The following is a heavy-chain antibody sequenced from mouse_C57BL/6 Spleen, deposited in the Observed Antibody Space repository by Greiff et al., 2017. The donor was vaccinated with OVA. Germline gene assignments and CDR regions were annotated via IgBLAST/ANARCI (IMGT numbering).Heavy chain of an antibody. Sequence: QVQLQQPGAELVKPGASVKLSCKASGYTFTSYWMQWVKQRPGQGLEWIGEIDPSDSYTNYNQKFKGKATLTVDTSSSTAYMELRSLTSEDTAVYYCARAENYYGSSPYYAMDYWGQGTSVTVSS. CDR3: ARAENYYGSSPYYAMDY. D-gene: IGHD1-1*01. J-gene: IGHJ4*01. CDR2: IDPSDSYT. CDR1: GYTFTSYW. V-gene: IGHV1-50*01.